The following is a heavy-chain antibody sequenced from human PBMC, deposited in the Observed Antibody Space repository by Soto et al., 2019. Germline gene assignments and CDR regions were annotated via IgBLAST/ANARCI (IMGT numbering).Heavy chain of an antibody. CDR1: GYILTSYW. CDR2: ISPGDSDT. D-gene: IGHD6-13*01. V-gene: IGHV5-51*07. J-gene: IGHJ6*02. Sequence: GYILTSYWICWVHQVTCKGLEWMGIISPGDSDTRYSPSFQGQVTISADKSISTAYLQWSSLKASDTAMYYCARYLGRAAAGIPPGDYYYYAMDVWGQGTTVTVSS. CDR3: ARYLGRAAAGIPPGDYYYYAMDV.